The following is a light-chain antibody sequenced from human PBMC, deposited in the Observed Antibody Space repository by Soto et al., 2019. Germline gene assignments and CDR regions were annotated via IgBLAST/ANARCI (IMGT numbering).Light chain of an antibody. CDR1: QSVSSSY. V-gene: IGKV3-20*01. CDR2: GAS. CDR3: QRYGSSPGT. Sequence: EIVLTQSPGTLSLSPGERATLSCRASQSVSSSYLAWYQQKPGQAPRLLIYGASSRPTGIADRFSDSGSGTDFTLTISKLEAEDCAVYYCQRYGSSPGTFGQGPKVEIQ. J-gene: IGKJ1*01.